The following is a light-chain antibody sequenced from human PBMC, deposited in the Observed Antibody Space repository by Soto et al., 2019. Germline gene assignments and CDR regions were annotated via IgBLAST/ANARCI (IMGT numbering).Light chain of an antibody. V-gene: IGKV1-6*01. J-gene: IGKJ1*01. CDR1: QDIRND. CDR3: LQDSNYPRT. Sequence: AIQMTQSPSSLSASVVDRVTITCRASQDIRNDLGWYQQKPGKAPKFLIYGASNLQSGVPSRFSGTGSGTDFTLTISSLQPEDFATYYCLQDSNYPRTFGQGTKVDIK. CDR2: GAS.